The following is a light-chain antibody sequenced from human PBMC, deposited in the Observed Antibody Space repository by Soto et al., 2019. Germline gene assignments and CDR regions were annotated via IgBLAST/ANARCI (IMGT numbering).Light chain of an antibody. J-gene: IGKJ1*01. CDR1: QSLLHSNGYNY. V-gene: IGKV2-28*01. CDR2: FGS. Sequence: DIVMTQSPLSLPVTPGEPASISCRSSQSLLHSNGYNYLDWYLQKPGQSPQLLIYFGSSRASVVPDSFSGSRSSTDFKLKNSRVEAYDVRFYSWMQALQPPPATFSEGTKREI. CDR3: MQALQPPPAT.